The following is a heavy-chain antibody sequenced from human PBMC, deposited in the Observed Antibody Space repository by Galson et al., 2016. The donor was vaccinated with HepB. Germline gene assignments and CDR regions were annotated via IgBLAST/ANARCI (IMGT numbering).Heavy chain of an antibody. V-gene: IGHV1-3*01. Sequence: SVKVSCKASGYTFTSYAMHWVRQAPGQRLEWMGWINAGNGNTKYSQKFQGRVTITRDTSASTAYMELSSLRSEDTAVYYCARDGGYCSSTSCYNDAFGIWGQGTMVTVSS. CDR1: GYTFTSYA. CDR2: INAGNGNT. J-gene: IGHJ3*02. CDR3: ARDGGYCSSTSCYNDAFGI. D-gene: IGHD2-2*02.